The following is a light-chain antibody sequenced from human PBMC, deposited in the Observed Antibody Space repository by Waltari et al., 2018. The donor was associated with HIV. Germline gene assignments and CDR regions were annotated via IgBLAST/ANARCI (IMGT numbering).Light chain of an antibody. Sequence: QSVLTQPPSVSGAPGQRVTISCTGSTSNIGAHYGVNWYQEVPGTAPRLLIYRNNQRPSGVPDRFSGSKSGTSASLAISGLRSEDEADYYCAAWDGSHVVFGGGTKLTVL. CDR3: AAWDGSHVV. CDR1: TSNIGAHY. J-gene: IGLJ2*01. CDR2: RNN. V-gene: IGLV1-47*01.